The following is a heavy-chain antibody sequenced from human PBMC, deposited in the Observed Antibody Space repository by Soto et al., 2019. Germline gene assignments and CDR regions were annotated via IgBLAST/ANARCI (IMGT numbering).Heavy chain of an antibody. J-gene: IGHJ4*02. D-gene: IGHD2-2*01. CDR3: ARSSTSANYFDY. Sequence: QVQLQESGPGLVKPSQTLSLTCTVSGGSISSGGYYWSWIRQHPGKGLEWIGYIYYSGSTYYNPSLKSRVTIPVDTSKNQFSLKLSSVTAADTAVYYCARSSTSANYFDYWAQGTLVTVSS. V-gene: IGHV4-31*03. CDR2: IYYSGST. CDR1: GGSISSGGYY.